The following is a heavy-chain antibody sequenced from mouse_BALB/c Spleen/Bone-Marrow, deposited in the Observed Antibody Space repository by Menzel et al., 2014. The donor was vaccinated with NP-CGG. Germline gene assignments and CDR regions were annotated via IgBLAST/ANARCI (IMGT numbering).Heavy chain of an antibody. CDR2: ISTGGSYT. Sequence: EVKVVESGGGVMKPGGSLKLSCAASGFTFSSYAMSWVRQSPEKRLEWVAEISTGGSYTYYPDTVTGRFTISRDNAKNNLNLEMNSLRSEDTAIYYSARYYNCYFDYWGQGTTLTVSS. V-gene: IGHV5-9-4*01. D-gene: IGHD1-3*01. CDR1: GFTFSSYA. J-gene: IGHJ2*01. CDR3: ARYYNCYFDY.